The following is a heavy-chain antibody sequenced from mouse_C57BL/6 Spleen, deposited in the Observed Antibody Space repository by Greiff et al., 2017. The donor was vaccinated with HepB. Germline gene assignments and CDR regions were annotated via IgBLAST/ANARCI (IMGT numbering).Heavy chain of an antibody. D-gene: IGHD1-1*01. CDR2: IHPNSGST. CDR3: ARPLYGGYFDY. J-gene: IGHJ2*01. CDR1: GYTFTSYW. Sequence: QVQLQQPGAELVKPGASVKLSCKASGYTFTSYWMHWVKQRPGQGLEWIGMIHPNSGSTNYNEKFKSKATLTVDKSSSTAYMQLSSLTSEDSAVYYCARPLYGGYFDYWGQGTTLTVSS. V-gene: IGHV1-64*01.